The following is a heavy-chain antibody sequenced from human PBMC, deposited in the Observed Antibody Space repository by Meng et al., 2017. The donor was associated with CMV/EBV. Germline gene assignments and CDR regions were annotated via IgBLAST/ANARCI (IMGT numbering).Heavy chain of an antibody. Sequence: GSLRLSCAVYGGSFSGYYWSWIRQPPGKGLEWIGEINHSGSTNYNPSLKSRVTISVDTSKNQFSLKLSSVTAADTAVHYCARRRTSSGYSSSWSGYNWFDPWGQGTLVTVSS. CDR2: INHSGST. CDR1: GGSFSGYY. J-gene: IGHJ5*02. CDR3: ARRRTSSGYSSSWSGYNWFDP. V-gene: IGHV4-34*01. D-gene: IGHD6-13*01.